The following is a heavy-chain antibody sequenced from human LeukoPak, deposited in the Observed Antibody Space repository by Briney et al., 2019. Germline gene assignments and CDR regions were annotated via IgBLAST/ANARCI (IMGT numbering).Heavy chain of an antibody. V-gene: IGHV4-61*01. D-gene: IGHD3-22*01. CDR3: ARDRHYYDSSGYYTPVYYYYGMDV. J-gene: IGHJ6*02. Sequence: KPSETLSLTCTVSGGSVSSGSYYWRWIRQPPGKGLEWIGYIYYSGSTNYNPSLKSRVTISVDTSKNQFSLKLSSVTAADTAVYYCARDRHYYDSSGYYTPVYYYYGMDVWGQGTTVTVSS. CDR1: GGSVSSGSYY. CDR2: IYYSGST.